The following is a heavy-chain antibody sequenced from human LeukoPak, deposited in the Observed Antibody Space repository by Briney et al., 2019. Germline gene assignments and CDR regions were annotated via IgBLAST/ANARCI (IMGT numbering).Heavy chain of an antibody. J-gene: IGHJ4*02. CDR3: TTGTTPLYYDYVWGSYRLKTNDY. CDR2: IKSKTDGGTT. V-gene: IGHV3-15*01. CDR1: GFTFSNAW. D-gene: IGHD3-16*02. Sequence: AGGSLRLSCAASGFTFSNAWMSWVRQAPGKGLEWVGRIKSKTDGGTTDYAAPVKGRFTISRDDSKNTLYLQMNSLKTEDTAVYYCTTGTTPLYYDYVWGSYRLKTNDYWGQGTLVTVSS.